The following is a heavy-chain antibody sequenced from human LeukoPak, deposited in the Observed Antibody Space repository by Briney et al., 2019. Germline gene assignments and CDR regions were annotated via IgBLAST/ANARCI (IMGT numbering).Heavy chain of an antibody. CDR2: ISYDGSNK. Sequence: GRSLRLSCAASGFTFSSYAMHWVRQAPGKGLEWVAVISYDGSNKYYADSVKGRFTISRDNSKNTLYLQMNSLRAEDTAVYYCARASGSWYSDYWGQGTLVTVSS. D-gene: IGHD6-13*01. J-gene: IGHJ4*02. V-gene: IGHV3-30*04. CDR1: GFTFSSYA. CDR3: ARASGSWYSDY.